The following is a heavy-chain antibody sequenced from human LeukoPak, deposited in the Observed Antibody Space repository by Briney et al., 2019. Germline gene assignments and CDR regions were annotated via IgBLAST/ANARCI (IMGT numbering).Heavy chain of an antibody. Sequence: SQTPSLTCAISGDSVSNNNAAWNWIRQSPSRCLEWLGRTYYRSKWYKDYAVSVKSRITINPDTSKNQFSLQLNSVTPEDTAIYYCVRGYSGHMDVWGQGTTVTVSS. CDR3: VRGYSGHMDV. D-gene: IGHD5-12*01. CDR2: TYYRSKWYK. J-gene: IGHJ6*02. V-gene: IGHV6-1*01. CDR1: GDSVSNNNAA.